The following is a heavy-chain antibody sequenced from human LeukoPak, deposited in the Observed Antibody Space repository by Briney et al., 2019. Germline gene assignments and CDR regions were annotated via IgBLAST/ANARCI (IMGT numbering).Heavy chain of an antibody. Sequence: SETLSLTCAVYGGSFSGYYWSWIRQPPGKGLEWIGEINHSGSTNYNPSLKSRVTISVDTSKNQFSLKLSSVAAADTAVYYCASDYSTNYWGQGTLVTVSS. CDR2: INHSGST. CDR3: ASDYSTNY. D-gene: IGHD4-11*01. J-gene: IGHJ4*02. V-gene: IGHV4-34*01. CDR1: GGSFSGYY.